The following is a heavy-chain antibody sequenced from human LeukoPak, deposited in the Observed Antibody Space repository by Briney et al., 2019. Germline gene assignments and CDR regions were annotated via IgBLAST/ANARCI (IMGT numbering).Heavy chain of an antibody. Sequence: ASVKVSCTASGGTFSSYAISWVRQAPGQGLEWMGGIIPIFGTANYAQKFQGRVTITADESTSTAYMELSSLRSEDTAVYYCARAILTYCSSTSCYTDYYYGMDVWGQGTTVTVSS. J-gene: IGHJ6*02. CDR1: GGTFSSYA. D-gene: IGHD2-2*02. CDR3: ARAILTYCSSTSCYTDYYYGMDV. V-gene: IGHV1-69*13. CDR2: IIPIFGTA.